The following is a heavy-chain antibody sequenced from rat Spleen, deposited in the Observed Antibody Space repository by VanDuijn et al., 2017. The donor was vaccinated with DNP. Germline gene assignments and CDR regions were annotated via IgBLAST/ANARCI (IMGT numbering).Heavy chain of an antibody. CDR3: ARWFNSGYYFDY. CDR2: IRYDGGST. D-gene: IGHD4-3*01. Sequence: VQLKESGPGLVQPSQTLSLTCTVSGLSLTSNSVSWIRQPPGKGLEWVAYIRYDGGSTYYGDSVKGRFTISRDNAKTTLYLQMNSLRSEDMATYYCARWFNSGYYFDYWGQGVMVTVSS. CDR1: GLSLTSNS. J-gene: IGHJ2*01. V-gene: IGHV5-22*01.